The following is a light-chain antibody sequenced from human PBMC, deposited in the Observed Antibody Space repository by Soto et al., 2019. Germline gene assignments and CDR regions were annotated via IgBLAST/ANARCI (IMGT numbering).Light chain of an antibody. CDR1: QSVGRRY. Sequence: IVLTQSPGTLSLSPGERATLSCRASQSVGRRYLAWYQQKPGQAPMLLIYDTSERASDIPDRFSGSGSGTDFTLTISRLVPEEFAVYYCQYQETFGGGTKVEIK. CDR3: QYQET. CDR2: DTS. J-gene: IGKJ4*01. V-gene: IGKV3-20*01.